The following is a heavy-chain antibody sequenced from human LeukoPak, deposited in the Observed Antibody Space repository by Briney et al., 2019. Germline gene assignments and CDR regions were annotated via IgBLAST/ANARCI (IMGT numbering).Heavy chain of an antibody. CDR1: GYTFTGYY. J-gene: IGHJ4*02. CDR3: AREFPPDTAMVKERTFYFDY. CDR2: INPNSGGT. V-gene: IGHV1-2*04. D-gene: IGHD5-18*01. Sequence: GASVKVSCKASGYTFTGYYMHWVRQAPGQGLEWMGWINPNSGGTNYAQKFQGWVTMTRDTSISTAYMELSRLRSDDTAVYYCAREFPPDTAMVKERTFYFDYWGQGTLVTVSS.